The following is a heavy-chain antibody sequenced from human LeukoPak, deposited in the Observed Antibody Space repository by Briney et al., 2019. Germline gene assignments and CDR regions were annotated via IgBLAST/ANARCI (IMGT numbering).Heavy chain of an antibody. Sequence: AALRLSCAASGFTVSNNFMSWVRQAPGQGLEWVSLISGGGGTYYAASVKGRFTISRGNSENSLYLQMNSLRPEDTAAYYCARVVDSTRAFHVWGQGTLVIVSS. J-gene: IGHJ3*01. CDR2: ISGGGGT. V-gene: IGHV3-66*01. D-gene: IGHD2-21*01. CDR1: GFTVSNNF. CDR3: ARVVDSTRAFHV.